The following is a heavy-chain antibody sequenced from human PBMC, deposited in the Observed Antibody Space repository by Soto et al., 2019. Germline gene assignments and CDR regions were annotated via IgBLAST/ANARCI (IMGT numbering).Heavy chain of an antibody. V-gene: IGHV1-24*01. CDR2: FDPEDGET. Sequence: ASVKVSCKVSGYTLTELSMHWVRQAPGKGLEWMGGFDPEDGETIYAQKFQGRVTMTEDTSTDTAYMELSSLRSEDTAMYYCATTLQGRGWFDPWGQGTLVTVSS. D-gene: IGHD1-1*01. CDR3: ATTLQGRGWFDP. CDR1: GYTLTELS. J-gene: IGHJ5*02.